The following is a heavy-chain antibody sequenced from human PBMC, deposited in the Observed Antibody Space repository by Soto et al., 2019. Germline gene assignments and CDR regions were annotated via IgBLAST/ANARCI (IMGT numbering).Heavy chain of an antibody. Sequence: QVQLVESGGGVVQPGRSLRLSCSASGFTFSDYAINWVRQAPGKGLAWVASISGDGINKYIADSVKGRFIISRDNSKNTVLLQMSSLGPEDTAVYYCARRLTPSVTAMGYWGQGTLVTVSS. CDR2: ISGDGINK. V-gene: IGHV3-30-3*01. CDR1: GFTFSDYA. CDR3: ARRLTPSVTAMGY. J-gene: IGHJ4*02. D-gene: IGHD2-21*02.